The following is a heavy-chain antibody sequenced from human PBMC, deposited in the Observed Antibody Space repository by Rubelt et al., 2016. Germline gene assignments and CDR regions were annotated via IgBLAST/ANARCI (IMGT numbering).Heavy chain of an antibody. CDR2: ISGSGGST. Sequence: EVQLVESGGGFVQPGGSLRLSCVASGFSFSANGMSWVRQAPGKGLEWVSAISGSGGSTYYADSVKGRFTISRDNSKNTLYLQMNSLRAEDTAVYYCARGIGDWADLFDYWGQGTLVTVSS. J-gene: IGHJ4*02. CDR1: GFSFSANG. D-gene: IGHD2-21*02. CDR3: ARGIGDWADLFDY. V-gene: IGHV3-23*04.